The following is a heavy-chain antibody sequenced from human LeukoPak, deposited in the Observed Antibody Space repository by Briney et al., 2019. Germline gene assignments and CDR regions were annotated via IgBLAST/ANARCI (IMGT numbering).Heavy chain of an antibody. CDR2: IKQDGSEK. J-gene: IGHJ4*02. CDR1: GFTFSSYW. V-gene: IGHV3-7*01. D-gene: IGHD6-6*01. CDR3: ARAGGSSEYSSSYFNY. Sequence: GGSLRLSCAASGFTFSSYWRSWVGQAPGRGREGGANIKQDGSEKYYVDSVKGRFTISRDNAKTSLYLQMNSLRAEDTAVYYCARAGGSSEYSSSYFNYWGQGTLVTVSS.